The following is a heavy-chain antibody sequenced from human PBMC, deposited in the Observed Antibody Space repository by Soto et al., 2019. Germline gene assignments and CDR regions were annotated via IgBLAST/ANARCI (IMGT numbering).Heavy chain of an antibody. Sequence: SCKASGGTFSSYAISWVRQAPGQGLEWMGGIIPIFGTANYAQKFQGRVTITADESTSTAYMELSSLRSEDTAVYYCEGRYYDSTASSDYFDYWGQGTLVTVSS. D-gene: IGHD3-22*01. CDR3: EGRYYDSTASSDYFDY. CDR2: IIPIFGTA. V-gene: IGHV1-69*01. CDR1: GGTFSSYA. J-gene: IGHJ4*02.